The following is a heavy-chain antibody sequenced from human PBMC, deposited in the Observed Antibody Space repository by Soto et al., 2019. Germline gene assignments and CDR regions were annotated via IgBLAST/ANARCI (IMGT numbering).Heavy chain of an antibody. V-gene: IGHV1-69*12. CDR1: GGSFNTYA. D-gene: IGHD2-2*01. CDR2: IIPVFGRV. J-gene: IGHJ4*02. CDR3: AALALGYCITTSCPPDY. Sequence: QVQLVQSGAEVKKPGSSVKVSCKASGGSFNTYAISWVRQAPGQGVEWVGGIIPVFGRVTYAQRFHGRGTISAEASPSKACVELSSLRPDDTAMYYCAALALGYCITTSCPPDYWGQGTLVTVTS.